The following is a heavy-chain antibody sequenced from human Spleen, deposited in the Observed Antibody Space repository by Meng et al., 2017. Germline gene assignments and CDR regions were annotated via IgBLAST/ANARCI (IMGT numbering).Heavy chain of an antibody. J-gene: IGHJ4*02. Sequence: SETLSLTCTVSGGSISSYYWSWIRQPAGKGLEWIGRIYTSGSTNYNPSLKSRVTISADTSKNHFSLNLTSATAADTGVYYCARSHVSGSGLDYWGQGTLVTVSS. V-gene: IGHV4-4*07. CDR1: GGSISSYY. CDR2: IYTSGST. CDR3: ARSHVSGSGLDY. D-gene: IGHD6-19*01.